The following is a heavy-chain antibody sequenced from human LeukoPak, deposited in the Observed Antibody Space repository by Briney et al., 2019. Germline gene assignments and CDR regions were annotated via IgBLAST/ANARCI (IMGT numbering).Heavy chain of an antibody. CDR3: AKDTAMANDAFDI. V-gene: IGHV3-30*02. D-gene: IGHD5-18*01. CDR2: IRYDGSNR. J-gene: IGHJ3*02. Sequence: GGSLRLSCAASGFTFSSYGMHWVRQAPGKGLEWVAFIRYDGSNRYYADSVKGRSTISRDNSKNTLYLQMNSLRAEDTAVYYCAKDTAMANDAFDIWGQGTMVTVSS. CDR1: GFTFSSYG.